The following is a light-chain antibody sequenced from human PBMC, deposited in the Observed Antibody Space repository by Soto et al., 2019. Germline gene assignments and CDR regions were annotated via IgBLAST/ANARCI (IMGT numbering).Light chain of an antibody. Sequence: DIQMTQSPSSLSASVGDRVTITFRASQSISRSLNWYRKKPGKAPKLLIYAASNLQSGVPLRFRGSTSGTDFTLSISSLQPEDFATYYCQQSYSTPFTFGPGTKVDFK. CDR1: QSISRS. J-gene: IGKJ3*01. V-gene: IGKV1-39*01. CDR2: AAS. CDR3: QQSYSTPFT.